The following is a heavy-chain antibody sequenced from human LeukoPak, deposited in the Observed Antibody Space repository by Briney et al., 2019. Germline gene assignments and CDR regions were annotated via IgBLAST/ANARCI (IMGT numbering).Heavy chain of an antibody. CDR1: GFTFSSYG. V-gene: IGHV3-33*01. J-gene: IGHJ6*02. CDR3: ARPVVTGPYYYGMDV. CDR2: IWYDGSNK. D-gene: IGHD4-23*01. Sequence: GGSLRLSCAASGFTFSSYGMHRVRQAPGKGLEWVAVIWYDGSNKYYADSVKGRFTISRDNSKNTLYLQINSLRAEDTAVYYCARPVVTGPYYYGMDVWGQGTTVTVSS.